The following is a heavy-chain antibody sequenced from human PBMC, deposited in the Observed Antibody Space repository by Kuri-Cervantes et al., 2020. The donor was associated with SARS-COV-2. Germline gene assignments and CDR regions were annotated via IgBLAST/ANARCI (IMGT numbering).Heavy chain of an antibody. Sequence: GGSLRLSCAVSGFTFTSHAMHWVRQAPGKGLEWVALISYDGSNKFYADSVKGRFTISRDNSKNTLYLQMNSLRAEDTAVYYCARAGSGSYSALDYWGQGTLVTVSS. V-gene: IGHV3-30*03. CDR3: ARAGSGSYSALDY. J-gene: IGHJ4*02. D-gene: IGHD1-26*01. CDR1: GFTFTSHA. CDR2: ISYDGSNK.